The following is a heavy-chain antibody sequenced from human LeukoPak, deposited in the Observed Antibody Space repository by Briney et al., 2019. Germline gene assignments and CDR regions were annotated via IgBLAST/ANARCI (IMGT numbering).Heavy chain of an antibody. V-gene: IGHV4-59*01. Sequence: SETLSLTCTVSGDSMNNYYWAWIRQPPGKGLEWIGYIYYGGSTNYNSSLKSRVTISVDTSKNQFSLKVTSVTAADTAVYYCARAAQKVQYYFDYWGQGTLVTVSS. CDR2: IYYGGST. CDR1: GDSMNNYY. J-gene: IGHJ4*02. CDR3: ARAAQKVQYYFDY.